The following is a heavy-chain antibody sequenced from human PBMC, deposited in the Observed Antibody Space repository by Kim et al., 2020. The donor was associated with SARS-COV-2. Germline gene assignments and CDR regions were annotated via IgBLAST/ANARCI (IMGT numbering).Heavy chain of an antibody. Sequence: GGSLRLSCAASGFTFSSYAMSRVRQAPGKGLEWVSAISGSGGSTYYADSVKGRFTISRDNSKNTLYLQMNSLRAEDTAVYYCAKDDYYDSSGYYGDAFDIWGQGIMVTVSS. CDR2: ISGSGGST. D-gene: IGHD3-22*01. CDR3: AKDDYYDSSGYYGDAFDI. J-gene: IGHJ3*02. V-gene: IGHV3-23*01. CDR1: GFTFSSYA.